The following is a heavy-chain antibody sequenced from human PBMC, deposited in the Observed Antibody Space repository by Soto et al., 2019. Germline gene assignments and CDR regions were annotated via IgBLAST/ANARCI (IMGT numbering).Heavy chain of an antibody. CDR2: ISSSSGYI. CDR3: ATTAAHHYYYDAGYNWFDP. CDR1: GFIFSNYS. D-gene: IGHD3-22*01. V-gene: IGHV3-21*01. J-gene: IGHJ5*02. Sequence: PGGSLRLSCAASGFIFSNYSMNWVRQAPGKGLEWVSSISSSSGYIYYADSVKGRFTISRDNAKNSLYLQMNSLRAEDTAVYYCATTAAHHYYYDAGYNWFDPWGQGTLVTVSS.